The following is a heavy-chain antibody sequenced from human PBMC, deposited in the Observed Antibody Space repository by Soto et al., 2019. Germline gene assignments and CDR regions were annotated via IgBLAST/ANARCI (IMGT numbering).Heavy chain of an antibody. V-gene: IGHV3-23*01. CDR1: GFTFSSYA. J-gene: IGHJ4*02. CDR2: ISGSGGST. CDR3: AKDLVLRYYDSSGYHDY. D-gene: IGHD3-22*01. Sequence: SLRLSCAASGFTFSSYAMSWVRQAPGKGLEWVSAISGSGGSTYYADSVKGRFTISRDNSKNTLYLQMNSLRAEDTAVYYCAKDLVLRYYDSSGYHDYWGQGTLVTVSS.